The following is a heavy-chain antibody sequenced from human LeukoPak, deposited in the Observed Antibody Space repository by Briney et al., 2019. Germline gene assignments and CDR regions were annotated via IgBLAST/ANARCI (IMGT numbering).Heavy chain of an antibody. Sequence: SETLSLTCAVYGGSFSGYYWSWIRQPPGKGLEWIGEINHSGSTNYNPSLKSRVTISVGTSKNQFSLKLSSVTAADTAVYYCARAQSPGAFDIWGQGTMVTVSS. CDR2: INHSGST. J-gene: IGHJ3*02. CDR1: GGSFSGYY. V-gene: IGHV4-34*01. CDR3: ARAQSPGAFDI.